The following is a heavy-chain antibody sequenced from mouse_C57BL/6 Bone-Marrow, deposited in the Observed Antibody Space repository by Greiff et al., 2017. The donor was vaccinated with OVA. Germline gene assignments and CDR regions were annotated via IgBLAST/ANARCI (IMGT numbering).Heavy chain of an antibody. Sequence: VQLQQSGPVLVKPGASVKMSCKASGYTFTDYYMNWVKQSHGKSLEWIGVINPYNGGTSYNQKFKGKATLTVDKSSSTAYMELNSLTSEDSAVYYCARGWLLLFDYWGQGTTLTVSS. V-gene: IGHV1-19*01. D-gene: IGHD2-3*01. J-gene: IGHJ2*01. CDR2: INPYNGGT. CDR3: ARGWLLLFDY. CDR1: GYTFTDYY.